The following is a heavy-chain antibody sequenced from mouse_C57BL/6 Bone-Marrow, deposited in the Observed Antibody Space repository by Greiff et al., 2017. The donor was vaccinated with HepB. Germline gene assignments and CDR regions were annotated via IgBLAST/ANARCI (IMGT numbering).Heavy chain of an antibody. CDR1: GFSLTSYG. Sequence: VQLQESGPGLVAPSQSLSITCTVSGFSLTSYGVDWVRQSPGKGLEWLGVIWGVGSTNYNAALKSRLSISKDNSKSQVFLKMNSLQTDDTAMYYCASEGYDGAWFAYWGQGTLVTVSA. D-gene: IGHD2-2*01. J-gene: IGHJ3*01. CDR2: IWGVGST. CDR3: ASEGYDGAWFAY. V-gene: IGHV2-6*01.